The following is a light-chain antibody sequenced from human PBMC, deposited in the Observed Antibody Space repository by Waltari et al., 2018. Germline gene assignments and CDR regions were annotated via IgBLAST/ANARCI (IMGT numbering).Light chain of an antibody. CDR3: QQSSSTPPFT. J-gene: IGKJ3*01. CDR2: AAS. CDR1: QSISSY. V-gene: IGKV1-39*01. Sequence: DIQMTQSPSSLSASVGDRVTITCRASQSISSYLNWYQQKPGKAPKPLIYAASSLQSGVPSRFSGSGSGTEFTLTINSLQPEDFATYYCQQSSSTPPFTFGPGTKVDIK.